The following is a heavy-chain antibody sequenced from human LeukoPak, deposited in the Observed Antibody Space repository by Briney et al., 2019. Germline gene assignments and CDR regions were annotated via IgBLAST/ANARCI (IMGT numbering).Heavy chain of an antibody. CDR3: ARGPDYSHYYYSYYMDV. CDR2: IYYSGTT. J-gene: IGHJ6*03. V-gene: IGHV4-39*07. Sequence: SETLSLTCTVSGGSIGSSDSFWGWIRQPPGRGLEWIGSIYYSGTTYYNLSLKSRLTISVDTSKNHFSLKLTSVTAADTAVYFCARGPDYSHYYYSYYMDVWGKGTTVTVSS. D-gene: IGHD4-11*01. CDR1: GGSIGSSDSF.